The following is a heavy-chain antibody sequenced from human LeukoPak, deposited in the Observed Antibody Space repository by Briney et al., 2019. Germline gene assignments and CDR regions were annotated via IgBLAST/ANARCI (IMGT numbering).Heavy chain of an antibody. CDR1: GFTFSSYS. CDR2: ISSSSSTI. J-gene: IGHJ2*01. V-gene: IGHV3-48*01. CDR3: AREKDTAHWYFDL. D-gene: IGHD5-18*01. Sequence: GGSLRLSCAASGFTFSSYSMNWVRQAPGKGLEWVSYISSSSSTIYYADSVKGRFTISRDNAKNSLYLQMSSLRSEDTAVYYCAREKDTAHWYFDLWGRGTLSLSPQ.